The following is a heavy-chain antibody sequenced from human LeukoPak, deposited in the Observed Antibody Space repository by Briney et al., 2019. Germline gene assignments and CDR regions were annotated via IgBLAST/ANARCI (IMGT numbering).Heavy chain of an antibody. CDR2: ISGSGGST. CDR1: GFTFSSYA. CDR3: ATSLAVADDFDY. Sequence: PGGSLRLSCAASGFTFSSYAMSWVRQAPGKGLEWVSAISGSGGSTYYADSVKGRFTISRDNSKNTLYLQMNSLRAEDTAVYYCATSLAVADDFDYWGQETLVTVSS. D-gene: IGHD6-19*01. J-gene: IGHJ4*02. V-gene: IGHV3-23*01.